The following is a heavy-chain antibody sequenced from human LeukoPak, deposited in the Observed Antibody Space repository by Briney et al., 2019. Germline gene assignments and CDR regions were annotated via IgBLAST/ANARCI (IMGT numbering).Heavy chain of an antibody. J-gene: IGHJ4*02. V-gene: IGHV4-39*07. D-gene: IGHD5-12*01. CDR3: ARDDSGYDSAYDY. Sequence: PSETLSLTCTVSGGSISSSSYYWGWIRQPLGKGLEWIGSIYYSGSTYYNPSLKSRVTISVDTSKNQFSLKLSSVIAADTAVYYCARDDSGYDSAYDYWGQGTLVTVSS. CDR1: GGSISSSSYY. CDR2: IYYSGST.